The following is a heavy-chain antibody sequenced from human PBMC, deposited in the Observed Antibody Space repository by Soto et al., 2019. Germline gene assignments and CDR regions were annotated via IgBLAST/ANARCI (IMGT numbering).Heavy chain of an antibody. D-gene: IGHD3-10*01. CDR1: GFTFDGYA. V-gene: IGHV3-9*01. CDR3: AKGKPGAPNWFDP. J-gene: IGHJ5*02. CDR2: ISWNSGSI. Sequence: EVQLVESGGGLVQPGRSLRLSCAASGFTFDGYAMHWVRQAPGKGLEWVSGISWNSGSIGYADSVKGRFTISRDNAKNSLYLQMNSLRAEDTALYYCAKGKPGAPNWFDPWGQGTLVTVSS.